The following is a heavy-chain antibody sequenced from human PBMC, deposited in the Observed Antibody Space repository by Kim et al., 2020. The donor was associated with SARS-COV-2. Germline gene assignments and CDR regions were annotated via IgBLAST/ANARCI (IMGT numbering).Heavy chain of an antibody. CDR3: ARDPHQGIAAYDY. D-gene: IGHD6-13*01. Sequence: NSNPSLKSRGTMSIDTSKKQFSLKLSSVTAADTAVYYCARDPHQGIAAYDYWGQGTLVTVSS. V-gene: IGHV4-4*06. J-gene: IGHJ4*02.